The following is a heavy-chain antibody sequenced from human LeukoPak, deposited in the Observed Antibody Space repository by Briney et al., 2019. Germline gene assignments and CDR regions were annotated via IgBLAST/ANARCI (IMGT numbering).Heavy chain of an antibody. D-gene: IGHD2-2*01. V-gene: IGHV3-48*02. CDR3: VRDYQFDY. CDR2: IGTSSTII. CDR1: GFTFSSYS. Sequence: GGSLRLSCAASGFTFSSYSMNWVRQAPGKGLEWISYIGTSSTIIYNADSVQGRFTISRDNARNSLYPQMDSLRDEDTAVYFCVRDYQFDYWGQGTLVTVSS. J-gene: IGHJ4*02.